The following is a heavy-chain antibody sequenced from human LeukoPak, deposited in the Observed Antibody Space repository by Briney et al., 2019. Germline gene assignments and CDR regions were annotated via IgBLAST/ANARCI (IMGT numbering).Heavy chain of an antibody. CDR3: ASGGLTVNPFDY. CDR2: ISGSGGTA. V-gene: IGHV3-23*01. D-gene: IGHD4-17*01. J-gene: IGHJ4*02. Sequence: PGGSLRLSCAASGFTFSSYAMSWVRQAPGKGLEWVSAISGSGGTAYYADSVKGRFTISRDNSKNTLYLQMNSLRAEDTAVYYCASGGLTVNPFDYWGQGTLVTVSS. CDR1: GFTFSSYA.